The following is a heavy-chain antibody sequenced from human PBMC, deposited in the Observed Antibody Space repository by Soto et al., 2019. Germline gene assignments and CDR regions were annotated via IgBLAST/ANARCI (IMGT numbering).Heavy chain of an antibody. D-gene: IGHD3-22*01. CDR1: GFTFSNAW. CDR2: IKSKTDGGTT. Sequence: EVQLVESGGGLVKPGGSLRLSCAASGFTFSNAWMNWVRQAPGKGLEWVGRIKSKTDGGTTDYAAPVKGRFTISRDDSKNTLYLQMNSLKTEDTAVYYCNSALTYYYDSSGYYYPDYWGQGTLVTVSS. J-gene: IGHJ4*02. V-gene: IGHV3-15*07. CDR3: NSALTYYYDSSGYYYPDY.